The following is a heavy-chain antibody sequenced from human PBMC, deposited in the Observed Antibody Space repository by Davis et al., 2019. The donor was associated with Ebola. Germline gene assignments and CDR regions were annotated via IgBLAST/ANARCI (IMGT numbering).Heavy chain of an antibody. D-gene: IGHD6-19*01. J-gene: IGHJ6*04. V-gene: IGHV3-23*01. CDR2: ITSSGGST. CDR3: AKGGSGWPSDYSYGMGV. Sequence: GGSLRLSCAVSGFTFRNYAMNWVRQAPGKGLEWVSAITSSGGSTYYADSVKGRFTISRDNSKNTLYLQMNSLTVEDTAVYYCAKGGSGWPSDYSYGMGVWGKGTTVTVSS. CDR1: GFTFRNYA.